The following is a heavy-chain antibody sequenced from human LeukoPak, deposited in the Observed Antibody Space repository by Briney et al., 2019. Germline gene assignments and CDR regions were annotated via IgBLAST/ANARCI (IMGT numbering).Heavy chain of an antibody. V-gene: IGHV1-24*01. CDR3: ATLDMVRGSSYYFDY. D-gene: IGHD3-10*01. CDR2: FDPEYGET. Sequence: ASVKVSCKVSGYTLTELSMRWVRQAPGKGLEWMGGFDPEYGETIHAQKFQGRVTMTEDTSTDTAYMELSSLRSEDTAVYYCATLDMVRGSSYYFDYWGQGTLVTVSS. J-gene: IGHJ4*02. CDR1: GYTLTELS.